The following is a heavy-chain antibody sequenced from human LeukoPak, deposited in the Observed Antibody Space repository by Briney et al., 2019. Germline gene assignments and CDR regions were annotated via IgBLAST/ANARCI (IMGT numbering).Heavy chain of an antibody. Sequence: SETLSLTCTVSAGSINNYYWSWIRQPPGKGLEWIGYIYYSGRTNYNPSLKSRVTISVDTSKKQVSLNLSSVTAADTAVYCCARVAARYVGMDVWGQGTTVTVSS. CDR3: ARVAARYVGMDV. D-gene: IGHD6-6*01. CDR2: IYYSGRT. V-gene: IGHV4-59*01. J-gene: IGHJ6*02. CDR1: AGSINNYY.